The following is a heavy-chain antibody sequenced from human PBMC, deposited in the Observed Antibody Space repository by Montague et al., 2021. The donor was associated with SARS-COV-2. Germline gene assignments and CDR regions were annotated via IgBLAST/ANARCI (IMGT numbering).Heavy chain of an antibody. D-gene: IGHD6-19*01. CDR1: GFSLSTSGMC. CDR3: ARISAWYSSGWSAFDY. CDR2: XXLXXXK. Sequence: PALVKPTQTLTLTCTFSGFSLSTSGMCVSWIRQPPGKALEWLAXXXLXXXKYXSTSLKTRLTISKDTPKNQVVLTMTNMDPVDTATYYCARISAWYSSGWSAFDYWGQGTLVTVSS. V-gene: IGHV2-70*01. J-gene: IGHJ4*02.